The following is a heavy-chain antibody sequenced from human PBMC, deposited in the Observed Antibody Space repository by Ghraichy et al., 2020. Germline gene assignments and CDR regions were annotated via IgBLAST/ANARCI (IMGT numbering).Heavy chain of an antibody. V-gene: IGHV4-30-4*01. J-gene: IGHJ5*02. CDR3: ARDHYGDYVLGWFDP. CDR1: GGSISSGDYY. CDR2: IYYSGST. Sequence: SETLSLTCTVSGGSISSGDYYWSWIRQPPGKGLEWIGYIYYSGSTYYNPSLKSRVTISVDTSKNQFSLKLSSVTAADTAVYYCARDHYGDYVLGWFDPWGQGTLVTVSS. D-gene: IGHD4-17*01.